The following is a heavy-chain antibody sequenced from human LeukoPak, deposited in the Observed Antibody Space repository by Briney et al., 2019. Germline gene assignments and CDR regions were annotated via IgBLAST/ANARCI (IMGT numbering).Heavy chain of an antibody. CDR3: AREEGSYGDDYYFDY. CDR2: IYSGGST. CDR1: GFTVSSNY. V-gene: IGHV3-53*01. Sequence: GGSLRLSCAASGFTVSSNYMSWVRQAPGKGLEWVSVIYSGGSTYYADSVKGRFTISRDNSKNTLYLQMNSLRAEDTAVYYCAREEGSYGDDYYFDYWGQGTLVTVSS. J-gene: IGHJ4*02. D-gene: IGHD5-18*01.